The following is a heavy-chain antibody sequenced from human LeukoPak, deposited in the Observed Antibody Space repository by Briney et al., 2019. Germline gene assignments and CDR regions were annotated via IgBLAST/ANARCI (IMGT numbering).Heavy chain of an antibody. CDR3: VRDFRSADY. CDR1: GFSFSTYC. Sequence: HPGGSLRLSCAASGFSFSTYCMHWVRQAPGKGPMWVSRICPDGTVTNYADSVKARFSISRDNARNTVYLQMNSLRAEDTAVYYCVRDFRSADYWGQGTLVTVSS. V-gene: IGHV3-74*01. CDR2: ICPDGTVT. J-gene: IGHJ4*02.